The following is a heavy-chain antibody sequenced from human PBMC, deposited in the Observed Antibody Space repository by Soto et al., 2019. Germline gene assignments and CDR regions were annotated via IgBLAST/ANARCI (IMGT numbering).Heavy chain of an antibody. CDR2: IYTDDST. CDR1: GFTVSSNY. CDR3: ARDSRDYYDSSGYSPFDY. D-gene: IGHD3-22*01. Sequence: GGSLRLSCAASGFTVSSNYMSWVRQAPGKGLEWLSVIYTDDSTYYADSVKGRFTISRDNSKNTLYLQMNSLRAEDTAVYYCARDSRDYYDSSGYSPFDYWGQGTLVTVSS. V-gene: IGHV3-66*01. J-gene: IGHJ4*02.